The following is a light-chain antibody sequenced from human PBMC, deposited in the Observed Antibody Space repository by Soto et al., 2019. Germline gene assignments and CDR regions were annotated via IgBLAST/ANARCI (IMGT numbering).Light chain of an antibody. CDR1: QRISYW. CDR2: AAS. Sequence: DIQMTQSPSSVSASVGDRVTITCQASQRISYWLAWYQQKPGRAPELLISAASNLQSGVPSRFSGSGSGTDFTLTISSLQPEDFATYYCQQANSFPLTFGGGTKVEIK. V-gene: IGKV1-12*01. CDR3: QQANSFPLT. J-gene: IGKJ4*01.